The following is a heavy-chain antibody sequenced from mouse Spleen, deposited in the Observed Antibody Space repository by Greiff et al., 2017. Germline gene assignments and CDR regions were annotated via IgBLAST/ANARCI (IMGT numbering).Heavy chain of an antibody. CDR2: ISSGSSTI. D-gene: IGHD2-4*01. CDR3: ARIGDYEGGWAMDY. V-gene: IGHV5-17*01. J-gene: IGHJ4*01. Sequence: EVMLVESGGGLVKPGGSLKLSCAASGFTFSDYGMHWVRQAPEKGLEWVAYISSGSSTIYYADTVKGRFTISRDNAKNTLFLQMTSLRSEDTAMYYCARIGDYEGGWAMDYWGQGTSVTVSS. CDR1: GFTFSDYG.